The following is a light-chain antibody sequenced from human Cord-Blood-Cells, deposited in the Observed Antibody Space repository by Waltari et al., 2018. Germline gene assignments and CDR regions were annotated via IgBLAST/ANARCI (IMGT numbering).Light chain of an antibody. CDR1: QSVLYSSNNKNC. CDR2: WAS. J-gene: IGKJ2*01. CDR3: QQYYSTPYT. Sequence: DIVMTQSPDSLAVSLGERATINCKSSQSVLYSSNNKNCVAWYQQKPGQPPKLLICWASTRESGVPDRFRCSGSGTDFTLTISSLQTEDVAVYYCQQYYSTPYTFGQGTKLEIK. V-gene: IGKV4-1*01.